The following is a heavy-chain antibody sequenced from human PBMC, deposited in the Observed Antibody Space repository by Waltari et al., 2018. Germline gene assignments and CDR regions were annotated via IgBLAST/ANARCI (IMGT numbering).Heavy chain of an antibody. CDR2: ISYDGSNK. D-gene: IGHD6-19*01. J-gene: IGHJ6*02. V-gene: IGHV3-30*18. CDR1: GFTFSSYG. Sequence: QVQLVESGGGVVQPGRSLRLSCAASGFTFSSYGMHWVRQAPGKGLEWVAVISYDGSNKYYADSVKGRFTISRDNSKNTLYLQMNSLRAEDTAVYYCAKDIQGSGWYPHLYYYYGMDVWGQGTTVTVSS. CDR3: AKDIQGSGWYPHLYYYYGMDV.